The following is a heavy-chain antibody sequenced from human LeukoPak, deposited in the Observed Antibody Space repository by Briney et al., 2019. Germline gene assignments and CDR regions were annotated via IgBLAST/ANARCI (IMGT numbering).Heavy chain of an antibody. CDR2: IYTGGST. CDR3: AGDFSLSRSSDY. CDR1: GFTVSSSY. J-gene: IGHJ4*02. Sequence: SGGSLRLSCAAAGFTVSSSYMSWVRQAPGKGLEWVSLIYTGGSTSYADSVKGRFTISRDNAKNSLYLQMNSLRAEDTAVYYCAGDFSLSRSSDYWGQGTLVTVSS. V-gene: IGHV3-53*01. D-gene: IGHD2-15*01.